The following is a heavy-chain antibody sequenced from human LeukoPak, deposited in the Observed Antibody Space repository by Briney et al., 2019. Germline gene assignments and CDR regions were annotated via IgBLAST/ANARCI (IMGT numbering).Heavy chain of an antibody. D-gene: IGHD5-18*01. J-gene: IGHJ4*02. V-gene: IGHV3-48*03. CDR1: GFTFSSYE. CDR3: ARGGYSYGPFDY. Sequence: GGSLRLSCAASGFTFSSYEMNWVRQAPGKGLEWVSYISSSGSTIYYADSVEGRFTISRDNAKNSLYLQMNSLRAEDTAVYYCARGGYSYGPFDYWGQGTLVTVSS. CDR2: ISSSGSTI.